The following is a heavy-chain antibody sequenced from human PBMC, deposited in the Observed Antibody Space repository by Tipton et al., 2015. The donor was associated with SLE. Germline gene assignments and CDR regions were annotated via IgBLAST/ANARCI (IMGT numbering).Heavy chain of an antibody. V-gene: IGHV4-34*01. CDR1: GGSFSGYS. CDR2: FNHFGNT. J-gene: IGHJ6*03. D-gene: IGHD3-9*01. Sequence: TLSLTCVVNGGSFSGYSWSWIRQPPGKGLEWIGEFNHFGNTNYNPSLTGRVTISVDTSKNHFSLILSSITAADTAVYFCARGVAGYFFYAYVDVWGKGTAVTVSS. CDR3: ARGVAGYFFYAYVDV.